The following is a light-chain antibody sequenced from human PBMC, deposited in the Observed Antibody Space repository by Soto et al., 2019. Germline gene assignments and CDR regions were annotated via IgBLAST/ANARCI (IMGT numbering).Light chain of an antibody. Sequence: EIVMTQSPATLSVSPGERATLSCRASQSVSSNLAWYQQKPGQAPRLLIYDASSRATGIPDRFSGSGSGTDFTLTISSLQPEDFATYYCQQSYSTQWTFGQGTKVDIK. V-gene: IGKV3D-15*01. CDR1: QSVSSN. CDR2: DAS. CDR3: QQSYSTQWT. J-gene: IGKJ1*01.